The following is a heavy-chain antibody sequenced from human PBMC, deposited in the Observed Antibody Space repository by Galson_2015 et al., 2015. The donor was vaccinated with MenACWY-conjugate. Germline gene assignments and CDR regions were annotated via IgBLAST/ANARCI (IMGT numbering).Heavy chain of an antibody. CDR2: IYSGGST. CDR3: ARDPPTAAGY. Sequence: SLRLSCAASGFTVSSSYMSWVRQAPGKGLEWVSFIYSGGSTYYADSVKGRFTISRDNSRNTLYLQMNSLRAEDTAVYYCARDPPTAAGYGGQGTLVTVSS. J-gene: IGHJ4*02. V-gene: IGHV3-53*01. CDR1: GFTVSSSY. D-gene: IGHD6-13*01.